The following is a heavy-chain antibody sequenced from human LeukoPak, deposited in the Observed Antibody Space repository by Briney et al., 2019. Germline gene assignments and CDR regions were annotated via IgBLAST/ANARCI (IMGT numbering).Heavy chain of an antibody. Sequence: ASVKVSCKASGSTFNQYYMHWVRQAPGQGLEWMGWINLISGDTTYAPRFQGRVTMTRDTSINTAYMELYSLRSDDTAVYYCARDRSLSLYHMDVWGRGTTVTISS. CDR1: GSTFNQYY. V-gene: IGHV1-2*02. CDR2: INLISGDT. CDR3: ARDRSLSLYHMDV. J-gene: IGHJ6*03.